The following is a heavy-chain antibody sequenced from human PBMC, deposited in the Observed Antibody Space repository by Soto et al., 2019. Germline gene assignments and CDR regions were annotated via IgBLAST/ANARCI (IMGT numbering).Heavy chain of an antibody. CDR3: ARVEDVLIGYSSFSFDY. Sequence: GESLKISCKGSGYTFASYWIGWVRQMPGKGLEWMGIIYPGDSDTRYSPSFQGQVTISADKSISTAYLQWSSLKASDTAMYYCARVEDVLIGYSSFSFDYWGQGTLVTASS. V-gene: IGHV5-51*01. J-gene: IGHJ4*02. CDR1: GYTFASYW. CDR2: IYPGDSDT. D-gene: IGHD3-9*01.